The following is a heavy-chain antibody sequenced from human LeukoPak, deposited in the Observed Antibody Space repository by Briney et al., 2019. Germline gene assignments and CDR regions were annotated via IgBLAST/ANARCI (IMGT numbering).Heavy chain of an antibody. V-gene: IGHV4-31*03. J-gene: IGHJ2*01. CDR2: IYYSGST. Sequence: SETLSLTCTVSGGSISSGGYYWSWIRQHPGKGLEWIGYIYYSGSTYYNPSLKSRVTISVDTSKNQFSLKLSSVTAADTAVYYCAREDGDSSGYKDWYFDLWGRGTLVTVSS. CDR3: AREDGDSSGYKDWYFDL. CDR1: GGSISSGGYY. D-gene: IGHD3-22*01.